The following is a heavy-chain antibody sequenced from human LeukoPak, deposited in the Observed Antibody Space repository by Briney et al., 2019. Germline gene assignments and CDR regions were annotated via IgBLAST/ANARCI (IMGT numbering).Heavy chain of an antibody. V-gene: IGHV4-39*01. CDR1: GGSISSSSYY. CDR3: ATQFYTITIFGVVTLYYFDY. CDR2: IYYSGST. J-gene: IGHJ4*02. Sequence: SETLSLTCTVSGGSISSSSYYWGWIRQPPGKGLEWIGSIYYSGSTYYNPSLKSRVTISVDTSKNQSSLKLSSVTAADTAVYYCATQFYTITIFGVVTLYYFDYWGQGTLVTVSS. D-gene: IGHD3-3*01.